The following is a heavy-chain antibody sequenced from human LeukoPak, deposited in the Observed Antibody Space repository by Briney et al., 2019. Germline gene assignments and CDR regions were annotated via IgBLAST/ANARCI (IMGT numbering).Heavy chain of an antibody. CDR3: GKETGIILVRGAVDD. CDR2: TSGSGGNP. D-gene: IGHD3-10*01. J-gene: IGHJ4*02. V-gene: IGHV3-23*01. Sequence: GGSLRLSCAASGFAFSSYAMSWVRQAPGTGLEWVSVTSGSGGNPYYADSVKGRFTISRDNSKNTVYLHMNSLRAEDTALYYCGKETGIILVRGAVDDRGQGTLVTVST. CDR1: GFAFSSYA.